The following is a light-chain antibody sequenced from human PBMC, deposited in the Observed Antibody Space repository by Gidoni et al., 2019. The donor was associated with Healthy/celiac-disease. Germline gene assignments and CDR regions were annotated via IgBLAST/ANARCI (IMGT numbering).Light chain of an antibody. CDR3: QQRSNWLT. Sequence: EIVLTQSPATLSLSPGERATLSCRASQSVSSYLAWYQQKPGQAPRLLIDDASNRATGIPARFSGSGSGTDFTLTISSLEPEDFAVYYCQQRSNWLTFXGXTKVEIK. J-gene: IGKJ4*01. V-gene: IGKV3-11*01. CDR1: QSVSSY. CDR2: DAS.